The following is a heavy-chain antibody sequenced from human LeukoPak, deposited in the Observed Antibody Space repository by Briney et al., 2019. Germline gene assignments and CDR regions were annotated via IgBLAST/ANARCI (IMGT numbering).Heavy chain of an antibody. Sequence: PSETLSLTCTVSGGSISSYYWSWIRQPPGKGLEWIGYIYYSGSTNYNPSLKSRVTISVDTSKNQFSLKLSSVTAADTAVYYCAVDILTSYAFDIWGQGTMVTVSS. J-gene: IGHJ3*02. V-gene: IGHV4-59*01. CDR2: IYYSGST. CDR1: GGSISSYY. CDR3: AVDILTSYAFDI. D-gene: IGHD3-9*01.